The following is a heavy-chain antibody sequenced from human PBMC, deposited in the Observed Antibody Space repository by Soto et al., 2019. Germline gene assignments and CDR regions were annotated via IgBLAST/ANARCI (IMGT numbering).Heavy chain of an antibody. CDR3: ARGGDSSGYHFDY. V-gene: IGHV4-59*08. CDR1: GGSISSYY. D-gene: IGHD3-22*01. CDR2: IYYSGST. Sequence: SETLSLTCTVSGGSISSYYWSWIRQPPGKGLEWIGYIYYSGSTNYNPSLKSRVTISVDTSKNQFSLKLSSVTAADTAVYYCARGGDSSGYHFDYWGQGTLVTVSS. J-gene: IGHJ4*02.